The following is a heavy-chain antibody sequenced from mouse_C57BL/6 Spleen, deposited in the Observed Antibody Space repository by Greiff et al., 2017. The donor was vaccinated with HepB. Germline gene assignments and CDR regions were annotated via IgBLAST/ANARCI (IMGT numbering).Heavy chain of an antibody. CDR2: ISDGGSYT. CDR3: ARDAGYYGSSYGWYFDV. CDR1: GFTFSSYA. J-gene: IGHJ1*03. D-gene: IGHD1-1*01. V-gene: IGHV5-4*01. Sequence: EVQLVESGGGLVKPGGSLKLSCAASGFTFSSYAMSWVRQTPEKRLEWVATISDGGSYTYYPDNVKGRFTISRDNAKNNLYLQMSHLKSEDTAMYYCARDAGYYGSSYGWYFDVWGTGTTVTVSS.